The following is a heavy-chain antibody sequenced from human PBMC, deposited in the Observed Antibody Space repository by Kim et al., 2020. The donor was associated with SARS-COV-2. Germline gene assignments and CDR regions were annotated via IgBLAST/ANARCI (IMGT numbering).Heavy chain of an antibody. D-gene: IGHD3-10*01. V-gene: IGHV4-39*01. J-gene: IGHJ4*03. CDR3: ARQRDMVRGVISYFDY. CDR1: GGSISSSSYY. Sequence: SETLSLTCTVSGGSISSSSYYWGWIRQPPGKGLEWIGSIYYSGSTYYNPSLKSRVTISVDTSKNQFSLKLSSVTAADTAVYYCARQRDMVRGVISYFDY. CDR2: IYYSGST.